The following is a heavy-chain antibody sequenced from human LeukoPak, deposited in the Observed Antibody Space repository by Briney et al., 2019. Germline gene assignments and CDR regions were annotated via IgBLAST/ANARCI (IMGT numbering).Heavy chain of an antibody. CDR3: ARVRPRSVIFGVVPFYFDY. CDR1: GFTVSRNY. CDR2: IYSGGST. J-gene: IGHJ4*02. Sequence: GGSLRLSCAASGFTVSRNYMSWVRQAPGKGLEWVSLIYSGGSTYYADSVKGRFTISRDNSKNTLYLQMNSLRAEDTAVYYCARVRPRSVIFGVVPFYFDYWGQGTLVTVSS. D-gene: IGHD3-3*01. V-gene: IGHV3-53*01.